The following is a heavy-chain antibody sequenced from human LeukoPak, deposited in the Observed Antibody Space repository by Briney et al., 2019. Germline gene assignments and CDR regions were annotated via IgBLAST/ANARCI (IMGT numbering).Heavy chain of an antibody. V-gene: IGHV3-21*01. CDR2: ISGTSTYI. D-gene: IGHD3-3*01. CDR3: ARDGLWSGYYPLLN. J-gene: IGHJ4*02. Sequence: GGSLRLSCAASGFAFSSHSMNWVRRAPGKGLEWVSSISGTSTYIYYADSVKGRFTISRDNAKNSVYLQMNSLRAEDTAVYYCARDGLWSGYYPLLNWGQGTLVTVSS. CDR1: GFAFSSHS.